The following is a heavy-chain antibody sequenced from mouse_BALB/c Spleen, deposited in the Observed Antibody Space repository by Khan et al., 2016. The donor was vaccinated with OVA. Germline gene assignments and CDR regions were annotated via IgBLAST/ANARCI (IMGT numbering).Heavy chain of an antibody. V-gene: IGHV5-6*01. CDR1: GFTFSTYG. Sequence: EVQGVESGGDLVKPGGSLKLSCAASGFTFSTYGMSWVRQAPDKRLEWVATVSTGGSYTYYPDSVKGRFTISRDNAKNTLYLQMSGLRSEDTAMVYCTSLAYYYDREGFAYWGQGTLVTVSA. D-gene: IGHD1-1*01. J-gene: IGHJ3*01. CDR3: TSLAYYYDREGFAY. CDR2: VSTGGSYT.